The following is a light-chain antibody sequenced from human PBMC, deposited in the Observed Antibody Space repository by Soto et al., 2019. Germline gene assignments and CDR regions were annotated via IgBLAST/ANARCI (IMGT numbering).Light chain of an antibody. CDR3: QQYSSYSPST. Sequence: DIQMTQSPSTLSASVGDRVTITCRASQSISIWLAWYQQKPGTAPKLLIYKAFSLESGVPSRFRGSGSRTDGTLTISSLQPDDFATYYCQQYSSYSPSTFGQGTKVEIK. CDR1: QSISIW. CDR2: KAF. J-gene: IGKJ1*01. V-gene: IGKV1-5*03.